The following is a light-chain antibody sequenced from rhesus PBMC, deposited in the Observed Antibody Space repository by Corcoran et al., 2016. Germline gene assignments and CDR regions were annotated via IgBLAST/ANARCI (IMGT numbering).Light chain of an antibody. V-gene: IGKV1-32*02. CDR3: QQGNSNPWT. CDR1: QGIRSY. J-gene: IGKJ1*01. Sequence: DIQMSQSPSSLSASVVDRVTITCRASQGIRSYLNWYQQKPEKAPKLLINYANSLASGVPSRFSGSGAGTKLSLTIRSLQPEDFATYYCQQGNSNPWTFGQGTKVEIK. CDR2: YAN.